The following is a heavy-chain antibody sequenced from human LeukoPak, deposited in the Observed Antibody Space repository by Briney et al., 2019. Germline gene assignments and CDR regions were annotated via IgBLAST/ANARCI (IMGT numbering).Heavy chain of an antibody. CDR1: GYSFTSYW. Sequence: GESLKISCKGSGYSFTSYWIGWVRQMPGKGLEWMGIIYPGDSDTRYSPSFQGQVTISADKSISTAYLQWSSLKASDTAMYYCARQHSSSWYGKTSNAYYFDYWGQGTLVTVSS. CDR2: IYPGDSDT. D-gene: IGHD6-13*01. CDR3: ARQHSSSWYGKTSNAYYFDY. V-gene: IGHV5-51*01. J-gene: IGHJ4*02.